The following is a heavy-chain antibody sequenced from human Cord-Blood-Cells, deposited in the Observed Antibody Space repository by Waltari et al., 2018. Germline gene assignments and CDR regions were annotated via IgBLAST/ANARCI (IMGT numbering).Heavy chain of an antibody. Sequence: QLQLQESGPGLVKPSETLSLTCTVPGGSISSSSYYWGWIRQPPGKGLEWIGGIYYSGSTSYTPSLKSRVTISVDTSKNQFSLKLSSVTAADTAVYYCARPYGSGSYYAFDIWGQGTMVTVSS. J-gene: IGHJ3*02. V-gene: IGHV4-39*01. D-gene: IGHD3-10*01. CDR1: GGSISSSSYY. CDR3: ARPYGSGSYYAFDI. CDR2: IYYSGST.